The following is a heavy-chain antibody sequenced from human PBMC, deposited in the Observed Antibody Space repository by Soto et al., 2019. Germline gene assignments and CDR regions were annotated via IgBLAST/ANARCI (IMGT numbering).Heavy chain of an antibody. D-gene: IGHD2-2*01. Sequence: SVKVSCKASGYTFTGYYMHWVRQAPGQGLEWMGRIIPILGIANYAQKFQGRVTITADKSTSTAYMELSSLRSEDTAVYYCASRYCSSTSCPRMDVWGQGTTVTVSS. CDR3: ASRYCSSTSCPRMDV. J-gene: IGHJ6*02. V-gene: IGHV1-69*02. CDR1: GYTFTGYY. CDR2: IIPILGIA.